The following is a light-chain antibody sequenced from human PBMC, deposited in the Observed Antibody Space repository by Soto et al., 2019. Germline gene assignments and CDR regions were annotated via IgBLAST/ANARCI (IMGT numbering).Light chain of an antibody. Sequence: DIQMTQSPSSLSASVGDRVTITCQASQDIRKYLNWYQQKPGKAPKLLIYDASNLETGVPSRFSGSGSGTDFTFTINSLQPEDIATYYCQHFDNLPSTFGQGTRLEIK. CDR3: QHFDNLPST. CDR2: DAS. V-gene: IGKV1-33*01. J-gene: IGKJ5*01. CDR1: QDIRKY.